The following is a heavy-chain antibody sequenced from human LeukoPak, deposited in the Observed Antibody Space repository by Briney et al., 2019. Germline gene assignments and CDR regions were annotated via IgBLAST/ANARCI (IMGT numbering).Heavy chain of an antibody. CDR3: AKDPHGDSSGYSYWHYFDY. CDR2: ISTSGSTK. CDR1: GFTFSSYE. D-gene: IGHD3-22*01. Sequence: PGGSLRLSCAASGFTFSSYEMNWVRQAPGKGLEWVSYISTSGSTKYYADSVKGRFTISRDNAKNSLYLQMNSLRAEDTAVYYCAKDPHGDSSGYSYWHYFDYWGQGTLVTVSS. J-gene: IGHJ4*02. V-gene: IGHV3-48*03.